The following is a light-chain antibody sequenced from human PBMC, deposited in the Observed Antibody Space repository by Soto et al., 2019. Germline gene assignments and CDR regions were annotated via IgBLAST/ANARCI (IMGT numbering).Light chain of an antibody. CDR2: GAS. CDR3: QQYGRSSLT. J-gene: IGKJ4*01. V-gene: IGKV3-20*01. Sequence: EIVLTQSPGTLSLSPGERATLSCRASQSVSSNYLAGYQQKPGQAPRLLIYGASSRATGIPDRFSGSGSGTDFTLTISRLEPEDFAVYYCQQYGRSSLTFGGGTKVEIK. CDR1: QSVSSNY.